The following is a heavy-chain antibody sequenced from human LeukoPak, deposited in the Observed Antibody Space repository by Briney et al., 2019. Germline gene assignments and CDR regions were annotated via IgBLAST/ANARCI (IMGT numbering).Heavy chain of an antibody. V-gene: IGHV3-53*01. Sequence: GGPLRLPCKVSGFTVSTNSWSWVRQAPGKGLEWVSFISSGGNTDHSDSVKGRFTISRDNAKNTLYLQMNSLRAEDTAVYYCAREVGDGYNRDAFDIWGQGTMVTVSS. CDR1: GFTVSTNS. CDR2: ISSGGNT. CDR3: AREVGDGYNRDAFDI. D-gene: IGHD5-24*01. J-gene: IGHJ3*02.